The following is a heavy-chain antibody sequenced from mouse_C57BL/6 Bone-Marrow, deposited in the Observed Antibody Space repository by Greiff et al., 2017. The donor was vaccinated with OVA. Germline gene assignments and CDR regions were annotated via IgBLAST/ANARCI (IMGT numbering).Heavy chain of an antibody. V-gene: IGHV3-6*01. CDR3: AHLLLRRGYFDV. Sequence: ESGPGLVKPSQSLSLTCSVTGYSITSGYYWNWIRQFPGNKLEWMGYISYDGSNNYNPSLKNRISITRDTSKNQFFLKLNSVTTEDTATYYCAHLLLRRGYFDVWGTGTTVTVSS. CDR2: ISYDGSN. CDR1: GYSITSGYY. D-gene: IGHD1-1*01. J-gene: IGHJ1*03.